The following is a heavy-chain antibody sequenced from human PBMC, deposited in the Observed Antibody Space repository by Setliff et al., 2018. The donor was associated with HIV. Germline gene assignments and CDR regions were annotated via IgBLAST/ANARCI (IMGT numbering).Heavy chain of an antibody. CDR2: IHTSGST. CDR1: GGSISSGSYY. Sequence: SETLSLTCIVSGGSISSGSYYWTWIRQPAGKGLEWIGHIHTSGSTDYNPSLKSRVTISVDTSTNQFSLKLSSVSAADTAVYYCARVPRQLLKGAAAYFDYWGLGTLVTVSS. CDR3: ARVPRQLLKGAAAYFDY. D-gene: IGHD5-18*01. V-gene: IGHV4-61*09. J-gene: IGHJ4*02.